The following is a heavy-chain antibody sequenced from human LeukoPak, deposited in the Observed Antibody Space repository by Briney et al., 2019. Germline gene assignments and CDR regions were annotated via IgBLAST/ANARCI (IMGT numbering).Heavy chain of an antibody. CDR1: GGSISSYY. D-gene: IGHD6-13*01. V-gene: IGHV4-59*01. CDR3: ARAQEAAADTYYFDY. Sequence: PSETLSLTCTVSGGSISSYYWSWIRQPPGKGLEWIGYIYYSGSTNYNPSLKSRVTISVDTSKNQFSLKLSSVTAADTAVYYCARAQEAAADTYYFDYWGQGTLVTVSS. J-gene: IGHJ4*02. CDR2: IYYSGST.